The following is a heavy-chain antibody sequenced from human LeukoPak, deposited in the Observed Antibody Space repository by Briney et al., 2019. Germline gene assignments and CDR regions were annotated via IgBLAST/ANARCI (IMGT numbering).Heavy chain of an antibody. CDR3: AREGPLTGDAFDI. D-gene: IGHD7-27*01. CDR2: IKHDGSDQ. V-gene: IGHV3-7*01. J-gene: IGHJ3*02. CDR1: GFTFSNYW. Sequence: GGSLRLSCVASGFTFSNYWLTWVRQAPGKGLEWVANIKHDGSDQYYLDSVKGRFTISRDNAKNSLYLQMNSLRAEDTAVYYCAREGPLTGDAFDIWGQGTMVTVSS.